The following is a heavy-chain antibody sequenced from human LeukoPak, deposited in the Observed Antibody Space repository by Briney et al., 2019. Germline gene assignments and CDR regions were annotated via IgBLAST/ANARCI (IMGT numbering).Heavy chain of an antibody. J-gene: IGHJ5*02. D-gene: IGHD3-10*01. V-gene: IGHV4-59*11. Sequence: NSSETLSLTCTVSGGSISGDHYWTWFRQPPGKGLEWIGFIHYGGSTNYNPSLKSRLTISVDTSKNQFSLKLTSLTAADTAVYYCARDLSLSLVRGIIISGLDPWGQGTLVTVSS. CDR3: ARDLSLSLVRGIIISGLDP. CDR2: IHYGGST. CDR1: GGSISGDHY.